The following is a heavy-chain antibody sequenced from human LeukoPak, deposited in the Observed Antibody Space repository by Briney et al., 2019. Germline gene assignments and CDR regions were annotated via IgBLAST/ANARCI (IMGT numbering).Heavy chain of an antibody. Sequence: SETLSLTCTVSGGSISSSSYYWGWIRQPPGKGLEWIGSIYYSGSTYYNPSLKSRVTISVDKSKNQFSLKLSSVTAADTAVYYCATLSLVRGILTGPHFASWGQGTLVIVSS. D-gene: IGHD3-9*01. CDR2: IYYSGST. CDR3: ATLSLVRGILTGPHFAS. V-gene: IGHV4-39*07. CDR1: GGSISSSSYY. J-gene: IGHJ4*02.